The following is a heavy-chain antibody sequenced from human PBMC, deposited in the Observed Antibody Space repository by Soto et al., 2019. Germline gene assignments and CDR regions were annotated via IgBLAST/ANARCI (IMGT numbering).Heavy chain of an antibody. J-gene: IGHJ4*02. D-gene: IGHD3-9*01. V-gene: IGHV3-33*01. Sequence: PGGSLRLSCAASGFTFSSYGMHWVRQAPGKGLEWVAVIWYDGSNKYYADSVKGRFTISRDNSKNTLYLQMNSLRAEDTAVYYCARVVPEYYDILTGYYNDYWGQGTLVTVSS. CDR1: GFTFSSYG. CDR2: IWYDGSNK. CDR3: ARVVPEYYDILTGYYNDY.